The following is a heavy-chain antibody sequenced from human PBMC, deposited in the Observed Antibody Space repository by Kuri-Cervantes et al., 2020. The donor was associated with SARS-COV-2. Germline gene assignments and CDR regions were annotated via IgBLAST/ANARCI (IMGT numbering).Heavy chain of an antibody. CDR1: GGTFSSYA. CDR2: IIPIFGTA. D-gene: IGHD3-10*01. V-gene: IGHV1-69*05. CDR3: ARDQYGSGGMGNY. Sequence: SVKVSCKASGGTFSSYAISWVRQAPGQGLEWMGGIIPIFGTANYAQKFQGRVTITTDESTSTAYMELSSLRSEDTAVYYYARDQYGSGGMGNYWGQGTLVTVSS. J-gene: IGHJ4*02.